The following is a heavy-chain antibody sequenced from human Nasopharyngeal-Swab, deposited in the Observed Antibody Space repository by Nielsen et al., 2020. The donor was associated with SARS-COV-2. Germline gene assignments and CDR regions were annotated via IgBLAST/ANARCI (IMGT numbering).Heavy chain of an antibody. Sequence: WIRQPPGKGLEWIGSIYYSGSTYYNPSLKNRVTISVDTSKNQFSLKLSSVTAADTAVYYCARLDYDILTGYGDLYYFDYWGQGTLVTVSS. CDR3: ARLDYDILTGYGDLYYFDY. CDR2: IYYSGST. J-gene: IGHJ4*02. V-gene: IGHV4-39*01. D-gene: IGHD3-9*01.